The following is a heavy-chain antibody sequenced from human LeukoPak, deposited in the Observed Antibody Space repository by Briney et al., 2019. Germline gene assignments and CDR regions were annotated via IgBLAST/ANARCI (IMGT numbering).Heavy chain of an antibody. J-gene: IGHJ4*02. V-gene: IGHV1-2*02. CDR3: VRAQLWLLYY. CDR1: GYTFTSYG. Sequence: ASVKVSCKASGYTFTSYGISWVRQAPGQGLEWMGWINPNSGGTNYAQKFQGKVTMTRDTSISTAYMELSRLRSDDTAVYYCVRAQLWLLYYWGQGTLVTVSS. CDR2: INPNSGGT. D-gene: IGHD5-18*01.